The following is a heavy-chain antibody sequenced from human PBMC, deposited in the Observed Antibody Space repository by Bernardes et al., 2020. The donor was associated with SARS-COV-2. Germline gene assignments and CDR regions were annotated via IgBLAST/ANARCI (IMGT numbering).Heavy chain of an antibody. CDR2: IFYSGNT. CDR1: GGSISSNDYY. Sequence: SETLSLTCTVSGGSISSNDYYWGWIRQTPSKGLEWIGIIFYSGNTYYNPSLKSRVTISVDTSKNQFFLKVSSVTAADTAVYYCARQELHPLGYFYGMDVWGLGTTVTVSS. J-gene: IGHJ6*02. V-gene: IGHV4-39*01. D-gene: IGHD1-7*01. CDR3: ARQELHPLGYFYGMDV.